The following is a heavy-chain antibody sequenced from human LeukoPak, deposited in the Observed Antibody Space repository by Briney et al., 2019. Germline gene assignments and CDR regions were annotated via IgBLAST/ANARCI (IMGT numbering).Heavy chain of an antibody. CDR2: IWYDGSNK. Sequence: GGSLRLSCAASGFTFSSYGMHWVRQAPGKGLEWVAVIWYDGSNKYYADSVKGRFTISRDNSKNTLYLQMSSLRAEDTAVYYCVKDIWELVAFDIWGQGTMVTVSS. CDR3: VKDIWELVAFDI. D-gene: IGHD1-26*01. CDR1: GFTFSSYG. V-gene: IGHV3-30*02. J-gene: IGHJ3*02.